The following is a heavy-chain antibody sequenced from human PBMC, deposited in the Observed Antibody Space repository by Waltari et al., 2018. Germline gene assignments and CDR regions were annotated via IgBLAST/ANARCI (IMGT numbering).Heavy chain of an antibody. V-gene: IGHV1-69-2*01. J-gene: IGHJ4*02. Sequence: EVQLVQSGAEVKKPGATVKISCKVSGYTFTDYYMHWVQQAPGKGLEWMGLVDPEDGETIYAEKFQGRFTISRDNAKNSLYLQMNSLRAEDTAVYYCARDPTYSTGYWGQGTLVTVSS. D-gene: IGHD2-15*01. CDR3: ARDPTYSTGY. CDR2: VDPEDGET. CDR1: GYTFTDYY.